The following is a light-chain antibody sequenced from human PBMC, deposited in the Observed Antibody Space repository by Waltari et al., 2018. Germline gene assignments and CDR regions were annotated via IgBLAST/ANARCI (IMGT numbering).Light chain of an antibody. Sequence: SYVLTQPPSLSVAPGRTATFTCGGDDIENKVVNWYQKRPGQAPVLVLYDTIDRPSGIPDRFSGSNARNTATLTITSVEVGDEADYYCQLWESAGGHPVFGGGTTLTVL. CDR2: DTI. CDR3: QLWESAGGHPV. CDR1: DIENKV. J-gene: IGLJ2*01. V-gene: IGLV3-21*03.